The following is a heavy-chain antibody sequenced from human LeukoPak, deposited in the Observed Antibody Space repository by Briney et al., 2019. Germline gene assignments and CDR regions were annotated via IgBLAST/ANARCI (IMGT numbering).Heavy chain of an antibody. CDR2: ISGSGTNI. J-gene: IGHJ3*02. Sequence: HPGGSLRLSCVVSGFTFSSFEMNWVRQAPGKGLEWVSYISGSGTNIYYADSVKGRFTISRDNAKNSLSLQMNSLRAEDTAIYYCAREAVPGGRGDTFDIWGQGTMVTVSS. CDR1: GFTFSSFE. V-gene: IGHV3-48*03. D-gene: IGHD6-19*01. CDR3: AREAVPGGRGDTFDI.